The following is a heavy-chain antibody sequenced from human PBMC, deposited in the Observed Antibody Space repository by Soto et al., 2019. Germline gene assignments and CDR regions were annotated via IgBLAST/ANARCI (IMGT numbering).Heavy chain of an antibody. CDR1: GFTFSSYG. CDR3: AREMSARQYYYDSSGYYFDAFDI. V-gene: IGHV3-33*01. D-gene: IGHD3-22*01. CDR2: IWYDGSNK. J-gene: IGHJ3*02. Sequence: GSLRLSCAASGFTFSSYGMHWVRQAPGKGLEWVAVIWYDGSNKYYADSVKGRFTISRDNSKNTLYLQMNSLRAEDTAVYYCAREMSARQYYYDSSGYYFDAFDIWGQGTMVTVSS.